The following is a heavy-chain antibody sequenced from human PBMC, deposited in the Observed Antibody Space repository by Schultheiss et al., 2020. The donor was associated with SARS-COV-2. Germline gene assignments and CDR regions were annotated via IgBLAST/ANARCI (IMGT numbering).Heavy chain of an antibody. CDR2: IYSRGSS. CDR3: ARQSDGSEGGFDF. CDR1: GGSISTYY. V-gene: IGHV4-59*01. Sequence: SETLSLTCTVSGGSISTYYWSWIRQPPGKGLEWIGYIYSRGSSNYNPSLKSRVSISADTSKNQFSLKLTSVTDADTAVYYCARQSDGSEGGFDFWGQGTLVTVSS. D-gene: IGHD1-26*01. J-gene: IGHJ4*02.